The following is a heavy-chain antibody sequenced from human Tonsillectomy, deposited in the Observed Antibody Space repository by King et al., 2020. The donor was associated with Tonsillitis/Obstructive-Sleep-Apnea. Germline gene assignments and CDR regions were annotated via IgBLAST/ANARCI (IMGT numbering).Heavy chain of an antibody. J-gene: IGHJ4*02. Sequence: VQLVESGGGLVQPGGSLRLSCAASGFTFRSYWMHWVRQAPGKGLVWVSRMNSDGSSTTYADSVKGRFTISRDNAKNTLYLQMNSLRAEDTAVYYCARAPPDDSSGNLDYWGQGTLVTVSS. CDR2: MNSDGSST. V-gene: IGHV3-74*03. CDR3: ARAPPDDSSGNLDY. CDR1: GFTFRSYW. D-gene: IGHD3-22*01.